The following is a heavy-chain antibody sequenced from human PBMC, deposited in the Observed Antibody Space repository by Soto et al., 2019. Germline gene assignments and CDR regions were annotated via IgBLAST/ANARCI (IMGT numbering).Heavy chain of an antibody. V-gene: IGHV3-74*01. D-gene: IGHD3-10*01. J-gene: IGHJ4*02. CDR1: GFTFSSYW. CDR2: INSDGTIT. CDR3: AREFYGSGI. Sequence: EVHLVESGGALIQPGGSLRISCAASGFTFSSYWMFWVRQAPGAGLMWLSRINSDGTITDYADSVRGRFTISRDNDKNTVYLQLNSLRDEDTAVYYCAREFYGSGIWGQGTLVTVSS.